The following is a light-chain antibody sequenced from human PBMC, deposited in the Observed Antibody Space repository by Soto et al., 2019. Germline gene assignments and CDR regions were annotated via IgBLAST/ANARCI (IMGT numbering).Light chain of an antibody. V-gene: IGKV3-15*01. J-gene: IGKJ5*01. CDR2: GAS. Sequence: EIVMTQSPATLSVSPGESATLSCSASQSVNNNLAWYQHKPGQAPRLLIYGASTRATGIPARFSGSGSGTEFTLTISSLQSEDFSVYYCHQYNYWIAFGQGTRLEIK. CDR1: QSVNNN. CDR3: HQYNYWIA.